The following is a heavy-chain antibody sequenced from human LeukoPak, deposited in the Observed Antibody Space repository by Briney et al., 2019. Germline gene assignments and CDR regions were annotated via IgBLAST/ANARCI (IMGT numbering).Heavy chain of an antibody. D-gene: IGHD3-10*01. CDR2: IYPGDSDT. J-gene: IGHJ4*02. CDR1: GFSFTSYW. V-gene: IGHV5-51*01. Sequence: GESLQISCKGSGFSFTSYWIGWVRPMPGKGLEWMGIIYPGDSDTRYSPSFQGQVTISADKSINTAYLQWNNLKASDTAMYYCATSYGSGRRDFDYWGQGTLVTVSS. CDR3: ATSYGSGRRDFDY.